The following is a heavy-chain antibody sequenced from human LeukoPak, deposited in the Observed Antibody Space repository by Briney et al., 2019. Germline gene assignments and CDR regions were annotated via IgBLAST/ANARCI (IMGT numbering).Heavy chain of an antibody. J-gene: IGHJ4*02. D-gene: IGHD3-10*01. Sequence: SETLSLTCTVSGGSISSSSYYWGWIRQPPGKGLEWIGSIYYSGSTYYNPSLKSRVTISVDTSKNQFSLKLSSVTAADTAVYYCASSITMVRGIIALNFDYWGQGTLVTVSS. CDR3: ASSITMVRGIIALNFDY. CDR1: GGSISSSSYY. CDR2: IYYSGST. V-gene: IGHV4-39*01.